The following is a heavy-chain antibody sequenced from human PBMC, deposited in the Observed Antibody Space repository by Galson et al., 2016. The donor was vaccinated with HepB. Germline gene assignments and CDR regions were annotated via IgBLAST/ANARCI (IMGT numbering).Heavy chain of an antibody. V-gene: IGHV1-69*13. J-gene: IGHJ4*02. Sequence: SVKVSCKAIGGPFNNYAVSWVRQAPGQGLEWMGGIIPFFGTPSYSQKFQDRVTITADQSTSTVFMEMNTLTSEDTAVYYCARENTGYRSTWLKFDFWGQGTRVTVSS. CDR2: IIPFFGTP. CDR3: ARENTGYRSTWLKFDF. CDR1: GGPFNNYA. D-gene: IGHD6-19*01.